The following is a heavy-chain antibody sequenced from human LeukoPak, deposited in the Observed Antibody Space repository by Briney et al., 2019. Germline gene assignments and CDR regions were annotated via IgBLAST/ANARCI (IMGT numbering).Heavy chain of an antibody. CDR3: ARDQEGYQLLPTCFDY. D-gene: IGHD2-2*01. V-gene: IGHV3-7*03. J-gene: IGHJ4*02. CDR2: IKEDGSEK. Sequence: GGSLRLSCAASGFTFSDFWMSWVRQAPGKGLEWVANIKEDGSEKNCVDSVKGRFTISRDNAKNSLYLQMNSLRAEDTAVYYCARDQEGYQLLPTCFDYWGQGTLVTVSS. CDR1: GFTFSDFW.